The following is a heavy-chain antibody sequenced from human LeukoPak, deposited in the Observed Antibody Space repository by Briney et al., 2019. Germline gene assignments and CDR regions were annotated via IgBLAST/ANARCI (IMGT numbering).Heavy chain of an antibody. CDR1: GFTFIDYD. Sequence: GGSLRLSCAASGFTFIDYDMHWVRQVIGKGLEWVSAIGIRGDTHYSGSVKGRFTISRENAESSLYLQMNSLRAEDTAVYYCARGGIQVSGIDEFGYWGQGTLVTVSS. CDR3: ARGGIQVSGIDEFGY. V-gene: IGHV3-13*01. J-gene: IGHJ4*02. CDR2: IGIRGDT. D-gene: IGHD6-19*01.